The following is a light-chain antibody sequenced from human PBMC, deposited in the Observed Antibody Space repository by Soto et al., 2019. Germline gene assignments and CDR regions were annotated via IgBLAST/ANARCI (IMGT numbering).Light chain of an antibody. CDR3: QQYNNWPPIN. CDR2: YAS. J-gene: IGKJ5*01. Sequence: EIRMTQSPATLSVSAGERATLSCRASRSVSNNVAWYQQKPGQAPRLLIYYASTRATGIPARFSGSGSGTEFTLTISSLQSEDFALYDGQQYNNWPPINFGQGTRLEI. V-gene: IGKV3-15*01. CDR1: RSVSNN.